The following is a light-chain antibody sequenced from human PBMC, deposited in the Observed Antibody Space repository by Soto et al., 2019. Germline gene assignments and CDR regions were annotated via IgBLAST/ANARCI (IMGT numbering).Light chain of an antibody. CDR3: QQSYSTPLT. V-gene: IGKV1-39*01. J-gene: IGKJ4*01. CDR2: AAS. Sequence: DLPITQSASSLAASVGDLMTITCRASQSISSYLNWYQQKPGKAPKLLIYAASSLQSGVPSRFSGSGSGTDFTLTISSLQPEDFATYYCQQSYSTPLTFGGGTKVDIK. CDR1: QSISSY.